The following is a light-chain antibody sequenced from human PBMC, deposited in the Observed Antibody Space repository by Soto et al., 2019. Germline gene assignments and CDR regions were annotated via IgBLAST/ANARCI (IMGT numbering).Light chain of an antibody. J-gene: IGLJ2*01. CDR1: SSNIGSNT. V-gene: IGLV1-44*01. CDR2: SNN. Sequence: QSVLTQPPSASGTPGQRVTISCSGSSSNIGSNTVTWYQQLPGTAPKLLIYSNNQRPSGVPDRFSGSKSGTSASLAISGLQSEDEADYYCAAWDDSRKGVVFGGGTKVTVL. CDR3: AAWDDSRKGVV.